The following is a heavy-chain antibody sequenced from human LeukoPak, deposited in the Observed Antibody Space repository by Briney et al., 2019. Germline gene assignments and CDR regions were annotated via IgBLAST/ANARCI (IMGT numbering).Heavy chain of an antibody. V-gene: IGHV3-48*03. Sequence: GGSLRLSCAASGFTFSSYDMNWVPQAQGKGLEWVSYMTSSGSNIYYADSVRGRFTISRDNAKNSLYLQMNSLSAEDTAVYYCARDLSAASGFDSWGQGTLVTVSS. CDR2: MTSSGSNI. CDR3: ARDLSAASGFDS. CDR1: GFTFSSYD. D-gene: IGHD6-13*01. J-gene: IGHJ4*02.